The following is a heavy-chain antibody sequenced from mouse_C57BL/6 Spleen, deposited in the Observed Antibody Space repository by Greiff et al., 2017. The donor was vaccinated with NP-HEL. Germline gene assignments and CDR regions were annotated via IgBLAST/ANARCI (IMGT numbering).Heavy chain of an antibody. CDR2: IYPGSGST. J-gene: IGHJ4*01. CDR1: GYTFTSYW. CDR3: ARIGSLLSAMDY. V-gene: IGHV1-55*01. D-gene: IGHD2-10*01. Sequence: QVQLQQSGAELVKPGASVKMSCKASGYTFTSYWITWVKQRPGQGLEWIGDIYPGSGSTNYNEKFKSKATLTVDTSSSTAYMQLSSLTSEDSAVYYCARIGSLLSAMDYWGQGTSVTVSS.